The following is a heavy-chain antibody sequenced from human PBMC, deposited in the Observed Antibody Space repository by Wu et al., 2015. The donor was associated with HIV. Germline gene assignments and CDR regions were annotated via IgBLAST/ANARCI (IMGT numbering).Heavy chain of an antibody. V-gene: IGHV1-18*01. D-gene: IGHD6-19*01. Sequence: QVQLVQSGPEVKKPGASVTVSCKASGYTFSTYGISWMRQAPGQGLEWMGWISAYSGNTDNAQNLQGRVTMTTDTSTSTAYLQLRSLRSDDTALYYCARGYSSGWYDAFDIWGQGTMVTVSS. CDR1: GYTFSTYG. CDR3: ARGYSSGWYDAFDI. J-gene: IGHJ3*02. CDR2: ISAYSGNT.